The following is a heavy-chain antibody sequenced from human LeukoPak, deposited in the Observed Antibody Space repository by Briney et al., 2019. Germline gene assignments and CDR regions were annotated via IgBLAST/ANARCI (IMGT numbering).Heavy chain of an antibody. J-gene: IGHJ1*01. Sequence: GGSLRLSCAASGFTFDDYAMHWVRQVSGKGLEWVSGISWNSDSIVYADSVKGRFTISRDNAKNSLYLQMNSLRAEDTALYYCAKDPRNSGSYGGYFQYWGQGTLVTVSS. D-gene: IGHD1-26*01. CDR2: ISWNSDSI. V-gene: IGHV3-9*01. CDR3: AKDPRNSGSYGGYFQY. CDR1: GFTFDDYA.